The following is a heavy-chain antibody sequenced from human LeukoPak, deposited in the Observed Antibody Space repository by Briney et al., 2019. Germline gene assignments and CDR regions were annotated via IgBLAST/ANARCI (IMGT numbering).Heavy chain of an antibody. CDR2: IKQDGSEK. D-gene: IGHD2-15*01. J-gene: IGHJ4*02. CDR3: ARAPWVSDAVGGEDY. Sequence: PGGSLRLSCAASGFTFSNYCMSWVRQAPGKGLEWVANIKQDGSEKYYVDSVKGRFTISRDNAKNSLYLQMNSLRAEDTAVYYCARAPWVSDAVGGEDYWGLGTLVTVSS. V-gene: IGHV3-7*01. CDR1: GFTFSNYC.